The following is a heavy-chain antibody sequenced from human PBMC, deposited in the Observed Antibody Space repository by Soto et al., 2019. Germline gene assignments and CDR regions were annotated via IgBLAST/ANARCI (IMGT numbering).Heavy chain of an antibody. D-gene: IGHD2-2*01. CDR3: GRAQVMVVAGSTFDF. J-gene: IGHJ4*01. CDR2: IYHGGTT. Sequence: LSLTCTVSGYSISSGSYWGWIRQPPGKGPEWIASIYHGGTTFYNQSLKRRITKSVDTSHNQFYLNLRAATAADTADYYCGRAQVMVVAGSTFDFWGHGTLVTVSS. V-gene: IGHV4-38-2*02. CDR1: GYSISSGSY.